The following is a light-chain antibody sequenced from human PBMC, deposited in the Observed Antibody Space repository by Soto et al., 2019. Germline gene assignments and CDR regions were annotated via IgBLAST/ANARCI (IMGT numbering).Light chain of an antibody. CDR1: QSVSSSY. Sequence: EIVLTQSPGTLSLSPGERATLSCRASQSVSSSYLAWYQQKPGQAPRLLIYGASSRATGIPDRFSGSGSGTDFTLTISRLEPEDFAVYYCQQYGSSLVFGPGTTVDIK. V-gene: IGKV3-20*01. CDR3: QQYGSSLV. CDR2: GAS. J-gene: IGKJ3*01.